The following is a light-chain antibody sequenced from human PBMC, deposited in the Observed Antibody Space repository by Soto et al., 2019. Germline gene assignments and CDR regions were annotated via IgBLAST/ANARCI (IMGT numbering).Light chain of an antibody. V-gene: IGLV2-14*01. CDR2: DVS. CDR1: SSDVGGYNY. CDR3: SSYTSSSTLPYF. J-gene: IGLJ1*01. Sequence: QSVLTQPASVSGSPGQSITISCTGTSSDVGGYNYVSWYQQHPGKAPKLMIYDVSNRPSGVSNRFSGSKSGNTASLTISGLQAEDEADYYCSSYTSSSTLPYFFGTGTKVTV.